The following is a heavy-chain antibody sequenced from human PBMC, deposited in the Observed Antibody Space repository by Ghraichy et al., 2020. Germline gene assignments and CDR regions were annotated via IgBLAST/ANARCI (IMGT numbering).Heavy chain of an antibody. J-gene: IGHJ4*02. CDR1: GFTFSSYA. V-gene: IGHV3-23*01. D-gene: IGHD6-19*01. CDR3: AKDLAVAGTVYFDY. Sequence: LSLTCAASGFTFSSYAMSWVRQAPGKGLEWVSAISGSGGSTYYADSVKGRFTISRDNSKNTLYLQMNSLRAEDTAVYYCAKDLAVAGTVYFDYWGQGTLVTVSS. CDR2: ISGSGGST.